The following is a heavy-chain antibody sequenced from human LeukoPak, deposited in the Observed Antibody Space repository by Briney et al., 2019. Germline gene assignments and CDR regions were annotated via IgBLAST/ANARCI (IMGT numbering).Heavy chain of an antibody. Sequence: PSETLSLTCAVYGGSFSGYYWSWIRQPPGKGLEWIGEINHSGSTNYNPSLKSRVTISVDTSKNQFSLKLSSVTAADTAVYYCARARPGLRFLEWLYGYYFDYWGQGTLVTVSS. CDR3: ARARPGLRFLEWLYGYYFDY. V-gene: IGHV4-34*01. J-gene: IGHJ4*02. CDR2: INHSGST. D-gene: IGHD3-3*01. CDR1: GGSFSGYY.